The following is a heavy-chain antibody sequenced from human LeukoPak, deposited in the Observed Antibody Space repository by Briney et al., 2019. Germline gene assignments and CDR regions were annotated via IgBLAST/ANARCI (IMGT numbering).Heavy chain of an antibody. J-gene: IGHJ4*02. D-gene: IGHD1-26*01. Sequence: PGGSLRLSCSASGFTFSSYWMHWVRQAPGKGMVWVLRINIGGRSTSYADSVKGRFTISRDNAKNTLYLQMNSLRAKDTAVYYCARDQGSYSTFVDYWGQGTLVTVSS. CDR1: GFTFSSYW. CDR3: ARDQGSYSTFVDY. V-gene: IGHV3-74*01. CDR2: INIGGRST.